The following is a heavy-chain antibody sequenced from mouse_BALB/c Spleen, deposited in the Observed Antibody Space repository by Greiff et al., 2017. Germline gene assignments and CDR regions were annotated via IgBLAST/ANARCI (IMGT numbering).Heavy chain of an antibody. D-gene: IGHD2-4*01. Sequence: VQLQQSGTVLARPGASVKMSCKASGYTFTSYWMHWVKQRPGQGLEWIGAIYPGNSDTSYNQKFKGKAKLTAVTSTSTAYMELSSLTNEDSAVYYCTREDYDYYFDYWGQGTTLTVSS. CDR2: IYPGNSDT. CDR1: GYTFTSYW. CDR3: TREDYDYYFDY. J-gene: IGHJ2*01. V-gene: IGHV1-5*01.